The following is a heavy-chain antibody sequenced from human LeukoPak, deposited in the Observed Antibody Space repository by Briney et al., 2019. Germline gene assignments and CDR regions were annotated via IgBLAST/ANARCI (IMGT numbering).Heavy chain of an antibody. CDR3: AREGSPYCSGGSCYRDYFDH. V-gene: IGHV1-2*04. D-gene: IGHD2-15*01. Sequence: ASVKVSCKASGYTFTGYYIHWVRQAPGQGLEWMGWINPNSGGTNYAQKFQDWVTMTRDTSIGTAYMELSRLRSDDTAIYYCAREGSPYCSGGSCYRDYFDHWGQGTLVTVSS. J-gene: IGHJ4*02. CDR2: INPNSGGT. CDR1: GYTFTGYY.